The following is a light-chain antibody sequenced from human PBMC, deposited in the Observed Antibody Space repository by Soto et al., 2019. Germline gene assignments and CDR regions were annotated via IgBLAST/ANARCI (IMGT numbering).Light chain of an antibody. Sequence: DIQMTQSPSSLSASVGDRVTMTCRARQGIRNYLAWYQQKPGKVPKLLIYTASTLQSGVPSRFSGSGYGTDFTFTISSLQPEDVATYYCQKYSSPPYTFGQGTKLEI. J-gene: IGKJ2*01. CDR3: QKYSSPPYT. CDR2: TAS. CDR1: QGIRNY. V-gene: IGKV1-27*01.